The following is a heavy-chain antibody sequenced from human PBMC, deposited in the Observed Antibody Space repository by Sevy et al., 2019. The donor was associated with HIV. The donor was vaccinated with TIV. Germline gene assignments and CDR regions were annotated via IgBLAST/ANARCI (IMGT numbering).Heavy chain of an antibody. J-gene: IGHJ3*02. CDR2: IKQDGSEK. CDR3: ARFDYYDTRGYYHDAFDI. CDR1: GFTFSSYW. D-gene: IGHD3-22*01. Sequence: GGCLRLSCAASGFTFSSYWMSWVRQAPGKGLEWVANIKQDGSEKYYVDSVKGRFTISRDNAKNSLYLQMNSLRAEDTAVYYCARFDYYDTRGYYHDAFDIWGQGTMVTVSS. V-gene: IGHV3-7*01.